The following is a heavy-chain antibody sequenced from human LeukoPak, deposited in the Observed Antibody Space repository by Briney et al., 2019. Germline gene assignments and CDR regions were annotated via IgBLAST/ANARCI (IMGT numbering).Heavy chain of an antibody. CDR3: AKDRDGYCSGGSCYSFDY. Sequence: GGSLRLSCAASGFTFSSYAMSWVRQAPGKGLEWVSAISGSGGSTYYVDSVKGRFTISRGNSKNTLYLQMNSLRAEDTAVYYCAKDRDGYCSGGSCYSFDYWGQGTLVTVSS. D-gene: IGHD2-15*01. V-gene: IGHV3-23*01. CDR1: GFTFSSYA. J-gene: IGHJ4*02. CDR2: ISGSGGST.